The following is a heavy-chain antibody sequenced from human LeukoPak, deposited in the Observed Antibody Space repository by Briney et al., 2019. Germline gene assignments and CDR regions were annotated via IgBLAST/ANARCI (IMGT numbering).Heavy chain of an antibody. V-gene: IGHV3-23*01. CDR3: ARRAGAYSHPYDY. J-gene: IGHJ4*02. Sequence: HPRGSLRLSCAASGFTFSSYAMSWVRQAPGKGLEWVSAISGSGGSTYYADSVKGRFTISRDNSKNTLYLQMNSLRAEDTAVYYCARRAGAYSHPYDYWGQGTLVTVAS. CDR1: GFTFSSYA. CDR2: ISGSGGST. D-gene: IGHD4/OR15-4a*01.